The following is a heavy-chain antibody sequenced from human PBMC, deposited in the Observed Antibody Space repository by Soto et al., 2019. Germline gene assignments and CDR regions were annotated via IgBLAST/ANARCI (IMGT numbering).Heavy chain of an antibody. V-gene: IGHV3-21*01. J-gene: IGHJ6*03. Sequence: GGSMRLSCAASGFTFSSYSMNWVSQAPGKGLEWVSSISSSSSYIYYADSVKGRFTISRDNAKNSLYLQMNSLRAEDTAVYYCARDPYCSGGSCPPTRYHYYMDVWGKGTTVTVSS. D-gene: IGHD2-15*01. CDR2: ISSSSSYI. CDR3: ARDPYCSGGSCPPTRYHYYMDV. CDR1: GFTFSSYS.